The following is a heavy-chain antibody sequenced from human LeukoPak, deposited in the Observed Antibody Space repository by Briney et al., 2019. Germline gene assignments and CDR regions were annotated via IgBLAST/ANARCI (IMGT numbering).Heavy chain of an antibody. CDR1: GGSISSYY. D-gene: IGHD5-18*01. V-gene: IGHV4-4*07. J-gene: IGHJ5*02. Sequence: SETLSLTCTVSGGSISSYYWSWIRQPAGKGLEWIGRIYTSGSTNYNPYLKSRVTMSVDTSKNQFSLKLSSVTAADTAVYYCARDRVDTAMVLGFDPWGQGTLVTVSS. CDR3: ARDRVDTAMVLGFDP. CDR2: IYTSGST.